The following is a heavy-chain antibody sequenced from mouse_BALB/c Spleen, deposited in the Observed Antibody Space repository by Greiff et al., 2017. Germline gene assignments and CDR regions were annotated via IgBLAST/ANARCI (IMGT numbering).Heavy chain of an antibody. J-gene: IGHJ4*01. V-gene: IGHV5-6*01. D-gene: IGHD1-1*01. CDR3: ARRITTVPYYAMDY. CDR2: ISSGGSYT. CDR1: GFTFSSYG. Sequence: EVQLVESGGDLVKPGGSLKLSCAASGFTFSSYGMSWVRQTPDKRLEWVATISSGGSYTYYPDSVKGRFTISRDNAKNTLYLQMSSLKSEDTDMYYCARRITTVPYYAMDYWGQGTSVTVSS.